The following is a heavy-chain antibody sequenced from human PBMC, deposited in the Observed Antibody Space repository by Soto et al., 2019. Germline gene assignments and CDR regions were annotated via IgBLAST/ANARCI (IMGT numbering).Heavy chain of an antibody. V-gene: IGHV3-23*01. D-gene: IGHD3-16*01. CDR2: IIGSGGRT. Sequence: EVQLLESGGGLVQPGGSLRLSCAASGFTFSSYAMSWVRQAPGKGLEWVSAIIGSGGRTYYADSVKGRFTISRDNSKNTLYLQINSLRVEDTAVYYFAKDRIMGSTTFWGMDVWGQGTTVTVSS. CDR3: AKDRIMGSTTFWGMDV. J-gene: IGHJ6*02. CDR1: GFTFSSYA.